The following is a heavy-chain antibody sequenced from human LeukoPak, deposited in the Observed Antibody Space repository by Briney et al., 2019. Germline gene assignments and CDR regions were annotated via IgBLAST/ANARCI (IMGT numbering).Heavy chain of an antibody. J-gene: IGHJ3*02. CDR2: IYYSGST. Sequence: SETLSLTCTVSGGSISSYYWSWIRQPPGKGLEGFGYIYYSGSTNHNPSLKSRVTISVDTSKNQFSLKLSSVTAADTAVYYCARVDTAMVVDAFDIWGQGTMVTVSS. V-gene: IGHV4-59*13. D-gene: IGHD5-18*01. CDR1: GGSISSYY. CDR3: ARVDTAMVVDAFDI.